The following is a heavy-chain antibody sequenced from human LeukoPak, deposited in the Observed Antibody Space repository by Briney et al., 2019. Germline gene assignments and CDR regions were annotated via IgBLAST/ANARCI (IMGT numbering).Heavy chain of an antibody. Sequence: PGGTLRLSCAVSGFTFSSYGMSWVRQAPGKGLEWVAVISYEGTNKFYADSVKGRFTISRDNSKNTLYLQMNTLRPEDTAVYYCAKARITILLDYWGQGTLVTVSS. CDR3: AKARITILLDY. CDR2: ISYEGTNK. V-gene: IGHV3-30*18. CDR1: GFTFSSYG. J-gene: IGHJ4*02. D-gene: IGHD3-9*01.